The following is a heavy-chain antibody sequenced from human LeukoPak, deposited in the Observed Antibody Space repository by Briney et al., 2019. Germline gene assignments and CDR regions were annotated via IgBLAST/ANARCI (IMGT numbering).Heavy chain of an antibody. CDR1: GFTFSSYG. Sequence: GGSLRLSCAASGFTFSSYGMHWVRQAPGKGLEWVAVIWYDGSNKYYADSVKGRFTISSDNSKNTLYLQMNSLRAEDTAVYYCAKDRSGSYYPYFFDYWGQGTLVTVSS. J-gene: IGHJ4*02. CDR2: IWYDGSNK. V-gene: IGHV3-33*06. CDR3: AKDRSGSYYPYFFDY. D-gene: IGHD1-26*01.